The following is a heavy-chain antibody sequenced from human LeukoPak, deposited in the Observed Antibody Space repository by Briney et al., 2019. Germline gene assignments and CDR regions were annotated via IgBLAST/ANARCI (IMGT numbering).Heavy chain of an antibody. J-gene: IGHJ3*02. CDR2: IIPIFGTA. V-gene: IGHV1-69*13. D-gene: IGHD3-10*01. CDR1: GGTFISYA. Sequence: SVKVSCKASGGTFISYAISWVRQAPGQGLEWMGGIIPIFGTANYAQKFQGRVTITADESTSTAYMELSSLRSEDTAVYYCARGRTAIYGSGIDAFDIWGQGTMATVSS. CDR3: ARGRTAIYGSGIDAFDI.